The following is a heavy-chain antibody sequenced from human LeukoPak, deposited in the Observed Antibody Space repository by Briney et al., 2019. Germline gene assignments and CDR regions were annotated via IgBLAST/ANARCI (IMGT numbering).Heavy chain of an antibody. J-gene: IGHJ5*02. CDR1: GGSFSGYY. CDR3: VRDGGFYYTASPNSWFDP. Sequence: PSETLSLTCAVYGGSFSGYYWSWIRQPPGKGLEWIGEINHSGSTNYNPSLKSRVTISVDTPNNPFSLRLSSVTAADTAVYYCVRDGGFYYTASPNSWFDPWGQGTLVTVSS. D-gene: IGHD2-15*01. V-gene: IGHV4-34*01. CDR2: INHSGST.